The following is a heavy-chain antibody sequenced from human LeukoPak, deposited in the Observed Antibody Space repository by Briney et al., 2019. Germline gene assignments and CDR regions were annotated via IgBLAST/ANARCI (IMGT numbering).Heavy chain of an antibody. CDR3: ARDISATGDYFDP. CDR2: ISVYNGKT. Sequence: ASVRVSCKASGYTFTTYGITWVRQAPGQGLEWMGWISVYNGKTNYAQKLQGRVTMTTDTSTSTAYMELRSLRPDDTAVYYCARDISATGDYFDPWGQGTLVTVSS. V-gene: IGHV1-18*01. D-gene: IGHD7-27*01. CDR1: GYTFTTYG. J-gene: IGHJ5*02.